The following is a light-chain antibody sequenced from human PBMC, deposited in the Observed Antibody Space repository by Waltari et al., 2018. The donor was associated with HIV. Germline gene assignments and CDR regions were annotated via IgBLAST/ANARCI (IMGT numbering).Light chain of an antibody. Sequence: EIVMTQSPATLSLSPGDGATLSCRASQNIDRNLAWYQQKPGQSPRLRIYGTYTRATGIPAKFSGSGSGTEFTLTVSSLQSEDFALYYCQQYNDWPYTFGQGTKL. CDR2: GTY. CDR1: QNIDRN. CDR3: QQYNDWPYT. V-gene: IGKV3-15*01. J-gene: IGKJ2*01.